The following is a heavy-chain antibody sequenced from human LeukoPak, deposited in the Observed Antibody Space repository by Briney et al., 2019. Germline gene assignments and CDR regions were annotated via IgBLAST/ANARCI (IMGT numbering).Heavy chain of an antibody. J-gene: IGHJ4*02. CDR3: ASGTYYYGSGYFDY. Sequence: GGSLRLSCAASGFTFSDYYMSWIRQAPGKGLEWVSYISSSSSYTNCADSVKGRFTISRDNAKNSLYLQMNSLRAEDTAVYYCASGTYYYGSGYFDYWGQGTLVTVSS. CDR1: GFTFSDYY. V-gene: IGHV3-11*06. D-gene: IGHD3-10*01. CDR2: ISSSSSYT.